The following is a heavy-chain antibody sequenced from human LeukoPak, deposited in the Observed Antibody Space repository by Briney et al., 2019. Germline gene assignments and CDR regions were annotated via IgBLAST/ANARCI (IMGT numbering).Heavy chain of an antibody. V-gene: IGHV3-23*01. CDR3: AKDRRSMAI. Sequence: GGSLRLSCAASGFTFSSYAMSWVRQAPGKGLQWVSAISNGGGSAYYADSVKGRFTISRDNSKNTLYLQMNSLRAEDTAVYYCAKDRRSMAIWGQGTMVTVSS. CDR1: GFTFSSYA. D-gene: IGHD2-2*01. CDR2: ISNGGGSA. J-gene: IGHJ3*02.